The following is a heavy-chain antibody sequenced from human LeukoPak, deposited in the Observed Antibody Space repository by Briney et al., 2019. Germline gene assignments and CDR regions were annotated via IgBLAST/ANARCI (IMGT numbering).Heavy chain of an antibody. V-gene: IGHV4-34*01. Sequence: PSETLSLTCAVYGGSFSGYYWSWIRQPPGKGLEWSGEINHSGSTNYNPSLKSRVTISVDTSKNQFSLKLSSVTAADTAVYYCARLKQQWLVLENAFDIWGQGTMVTVSS. CDR1: GGSFSGYY. CDR2: INHSGST. D-gene: IGHD6-19*01. J-gene: IGHJ3*02. CDR3: ARLKQQWLVLENAFDI.